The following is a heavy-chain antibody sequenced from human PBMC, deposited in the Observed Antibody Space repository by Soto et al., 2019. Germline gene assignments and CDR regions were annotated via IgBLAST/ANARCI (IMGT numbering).Heavy chain of an antibody. CDR3: ATDPRGPDY. Sequence: GGSLRLSCATSGVGFSNYGMSWVRQAPGKGLEWVSGISASGDSTYYAETVKGRFTISGDNSKRTLYLQMKRQRAEATAIYYCATDPRGPDYWGQGTQVTVS. CDR2: ISASGDST. CDR1: GVGFSNYG. V-gene: IGHV3-23*01. J-gene: IGHJ4*02.